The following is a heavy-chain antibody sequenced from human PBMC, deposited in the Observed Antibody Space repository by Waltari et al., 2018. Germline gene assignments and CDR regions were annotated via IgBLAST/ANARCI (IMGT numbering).Heavy chain of an antibody. CDR2: IDPDGGGT. J-gene: IGHJ4*02. V-gene: IGHV1-46*01. CDR1: GYTFTNYY. CDR3: ARGRGTLGQLLVTY. D-gene: IGHD6-13*01. Sequence: QVQLVQSGAEVERPGASVRISCKASGYTFTNYYVHWLRHAPGRGFEWLGIIDPDGGGTTYAPKFRDRLSLTRDTSTSVLYMALDNLNSDDSAIYFCARGRGTLGQLLVTYWGQGTQVLVSS.